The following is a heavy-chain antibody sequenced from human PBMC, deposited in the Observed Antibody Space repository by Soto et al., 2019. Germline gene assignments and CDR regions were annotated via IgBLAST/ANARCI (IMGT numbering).Heavy chain of an antibody. D-gene: IGHD4-17*01. CDR2: IKQDGSEK. V-gene: IGHV3-7*03. CDR1: GFTFSSYW. CDR3: ARTRADYGEDHGMDV. J-gene: IGHJ6*02. Sequence: PGGSLRLSCAASGFTFSSYWMSWVRQAPGKGLEWVANIKQDGSEKYYVDSVKGRFTISRDNAKNSLYLQMNSLRAEDTAVYYCARTRADYGEDHGMDVWGQGTTVTVS.